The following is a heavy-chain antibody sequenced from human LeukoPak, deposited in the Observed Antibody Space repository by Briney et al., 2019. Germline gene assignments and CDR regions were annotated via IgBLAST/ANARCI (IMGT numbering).Heavy chain of an antibody. CDR1: GYTLTDHY. J-gene: IGHJ5*02. Sequence: ASVTVSCKSSGYTLTDHYMHWLRLAPGQGFEWMGWINPHNGATHYAEKFQGRVTMTRDTPLSTLYMELTNLRSDDTGVYYCAKEGYSNGPDPWGPGSLVTVSS. CDR2: INPHNGAT. CDR3: AKEGYSNGPDP. D-gene: IGHD4-11*01. V-gene: IGHV1-2*02.